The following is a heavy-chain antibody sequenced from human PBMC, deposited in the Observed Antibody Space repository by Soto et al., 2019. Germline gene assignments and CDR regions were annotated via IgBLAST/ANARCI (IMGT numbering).Heavy chain of an antibody. D-gene: IGHD3-16*02. CDR3: ARADDYIWGSYRYGYFDY. J-gene: IGHJ4*02. CDR2: ISGSGTTI. CDR1: GFTFRSHS. Sequence: EVQLVESGGGLVQPGGSLRLSCAASGFTFRSHSMNWVRQAPGKGLERVSYISGSGTTIYYADSVKGRFTISRDSAKTSLYLQMNSLRAEDTAVYYCARADDYIWGSYRYGYFDYWGQGTLVTVSA. V-gene: IGHV3-48*01.